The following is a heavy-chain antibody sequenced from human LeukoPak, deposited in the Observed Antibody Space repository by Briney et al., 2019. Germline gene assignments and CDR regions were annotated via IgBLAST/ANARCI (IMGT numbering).Heavy chain of an antibody. D-gene: IGHD3-10*01. CDR1: GFTFDDYA. CDR3: AKDMVWFGELFESYFDY. Sequence: GGSLRLSCAASGFTFDDYAMHWVRQAPGKGLEWVSGISWNSGSIGYADSVKGRLTISRDNAKNSLYLQMNSLRAEDTALYYCAKDMVWFGELFESYFDYWGQGTLVTVSS. J-gene: IGHJ4*02. CDR2: ISWNSGSI. V-gene: IGHV3-9*01.